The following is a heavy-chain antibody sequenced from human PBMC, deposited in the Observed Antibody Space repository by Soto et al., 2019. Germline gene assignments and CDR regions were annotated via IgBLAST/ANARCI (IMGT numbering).Heavy chain of an antibody. CDR3: AKGVPGIAVAGTGYFQH. J-gene: IGHJ1*01. D-gene: IGHD6-19*01. CDR1: GFTVTSSA. V-gene: IGHV1-58*02. CDR2: IVVGSGNT. Sequence: SVKVSCKASGFTVTSSAMQWVRQARGQRLEWIGWIVVGSGNTNYAQKFQERVTITRDMSTSTAYMELSSLRAEDTAVYYCAKGVPGIAVAGTGYFQHWGQGTLVTVSS.